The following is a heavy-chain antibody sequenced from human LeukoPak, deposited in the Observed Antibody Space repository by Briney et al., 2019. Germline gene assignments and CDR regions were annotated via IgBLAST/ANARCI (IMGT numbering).Heavy chain of an antibody. CDR3: ARGTLYYGSESYDY. CDR2: ISVSGDTI. Sequence: PGGSLRLSCAASGFTFSSYEMNWVRQAPGKGLEWVSYISVSGDTIYYADSVKGRFTISRDNAKKSLYLQMKSLRAEDTAVYYCARGTLYYGSESYDYWGQGTLVAVSS. V-gene: IGHV3-48*03. J-gene: IGHJ4*02. D-gene: IGHD3-10*01. CDR1: GFTFSSYE.